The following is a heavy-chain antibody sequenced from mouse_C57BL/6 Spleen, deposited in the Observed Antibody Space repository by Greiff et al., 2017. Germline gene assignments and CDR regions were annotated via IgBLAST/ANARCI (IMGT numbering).Heavy chain of an antibody. J-gene: IGHJ2*01. CDR1: GYTFTSYW. D-gene: IGHD4-1*01. CDR2: IDPSDSYT. Sequence: VQLQQPGAELVMPGASVKLSCKASGYTFTSYWMHWVKQRPGQGLEWIGEIDPSDSYTNYNQKFKGKSTLTVDKSSSTAYMQLSSLTSEDSAVYYCARNWEGEYCDYWGQSTTLTVSS. CDR3: ARNWEGEYCDY. V-gene: IGHV1-69*01.